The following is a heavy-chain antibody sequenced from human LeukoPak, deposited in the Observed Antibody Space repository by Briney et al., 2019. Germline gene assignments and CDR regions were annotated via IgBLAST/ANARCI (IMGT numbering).Heavy chain of an antibody. CDR2: IYTSGST. V-gene: IGHV4-61*02. D-gene: IGHD2-15*01. CDR3: ARGTFRQLVLGAFDI. J-gene: IGHJ3*02. Sequence: SETLSLTCTVSGGSISSGSYYWSWIRQPAGKGLEWIGRIYTSGSTNYNPSLKSRVTMSVDTSKNQFSLKLSSVTAADTAVYYCARGTFRQLVLGAFDIWGQGTMVTVSS. CDR1: GGSISSGSYY.